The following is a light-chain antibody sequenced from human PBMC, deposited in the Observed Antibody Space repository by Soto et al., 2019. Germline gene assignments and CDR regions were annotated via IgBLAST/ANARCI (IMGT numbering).Light chain of an antibody. CDR2: DVS. CDR3: SSYTTTDTYV. J-gene: IGLJ1*01. CDR1: SSDVGGYNY. Sequence: QSAPTQPASVSGSPGQSITISCTGTSSDVGGYNYVSWFQQYPGKAPKLMIYDVSTRPSGVSNRFSGSKSGNTASLTISGLQAEDEADYYCSSYTTTDTYVFGTGTKLTVL. V-gene: IGLV2-14*01.